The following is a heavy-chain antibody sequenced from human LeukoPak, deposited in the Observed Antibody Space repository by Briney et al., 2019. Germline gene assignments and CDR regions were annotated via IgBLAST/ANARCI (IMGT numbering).Heavy chain of an antibody. V-gene: IGHV4-30-4*07. Sequence: SQTLSLTCAVSGGSISNGGYSWNWIRQPPGKGLEWIGYLYYSGNTYYNPSLKSRFTISVDTSKNQFSLKLSSVTAADTAVYYCASGAPADSWGQGTLVTVSS. D-gene: IGHD2-2*01. CDR3: ASGAPADS. CDR2: LYYSGNT. CDR1: GGSISNGGYS. J-gene: IGHJ4*02.